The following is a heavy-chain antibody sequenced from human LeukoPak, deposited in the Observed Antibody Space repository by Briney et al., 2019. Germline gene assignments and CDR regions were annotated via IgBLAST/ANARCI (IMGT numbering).Heavy chain of an antibody. Sequence: PGGSLGLSCAASGFTFSSYAMSWVRQAPGKGLEWVSAISGSGGSTYYADSVKGRFTISRDNSKNTLYLQMNSLRAEDTAVYYCARRTLRQRITIFGVVTETTYFDYWGQGTLVTVSS. CDR1: GFTFSSYA. J-gene: IGHJ4*02. CDR3: ARRTLRQRITIFGVVTETTYFDY. V-gene: IGHV3-23*01. CDR2: ISGSGGST. D-gene: IGHD3-3*01.